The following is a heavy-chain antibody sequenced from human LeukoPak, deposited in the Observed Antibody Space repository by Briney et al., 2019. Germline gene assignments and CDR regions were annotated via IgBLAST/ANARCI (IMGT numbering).Heavy chain of an antibody. D-gene: IGHD3-3*01. V-gene: IGHV1-2*02. J-gene: IGHJ3*02. CDR3: ARALYYDFWSGPPPGTFDI. Sequence: ASVKVSCKASGYTFTGYYMHWVRQAPGQGLEWMGGINPNSGGTNYAQKFQGRVTITRDTSISTAYMELSRLRSDDTAVYYCARALYYDFWSGPPPGTFDIWGQGTMVTVSS. CDR2: INPNSGGT. CDR1: GYTFTGYY.